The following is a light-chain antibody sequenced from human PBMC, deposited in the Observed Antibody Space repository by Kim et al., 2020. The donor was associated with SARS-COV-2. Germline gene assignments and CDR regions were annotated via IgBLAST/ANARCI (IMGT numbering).Light chain of an antibody. V-gene: IGKV3-20*01. J-gene: IGKJ4*01. CDR1: HSISSAH. CDR3: QQYGTTPLT. CDR2: GAS. Sequence: SPGENAAPPCRASHSISSAHLAWYQQRPGQAPRLLMSGASIRATGIPDRFSGSGSGTDFTLTISRLETDDFAVYYCQQYGTTPLTFGGGTKVDIK.